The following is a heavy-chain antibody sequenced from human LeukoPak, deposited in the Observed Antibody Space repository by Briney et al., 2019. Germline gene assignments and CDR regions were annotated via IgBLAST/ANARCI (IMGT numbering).Heavy chain of an antibody. D-gene: IGHD3-10*01. Sequence: GESLKISCKDSGYSFTSYWIGWVRQMPGKGLEWMGIIYPGDSDTRYSPSFQGQVTISADKSISTAYLQWSSLKASDTAMYYCAAIYYYGSGSYVYGFDYWGQGTLVTVSS. CDR2: IYPGDSDT. CDR3: AAIYYYGSGSYVYGFDY. J-gene: IGHJ4*02. CDR1: GYSFTSYW. V-gene: IGHV5-51*01.